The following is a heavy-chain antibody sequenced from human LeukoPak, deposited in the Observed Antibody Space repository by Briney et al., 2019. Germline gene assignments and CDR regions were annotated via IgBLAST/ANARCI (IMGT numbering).Heavy chain of an antibody. CDR3: ARVGDWNDLVY. V-gene: IGHV4-59*01. Sequence: SETLSLTCTVSGGSISPYYWSWIRQTPGKGLEWIGYILYSGTTTNYNPSLKSRVTISVDTSKNQFSLKLSSVTAADTAVYYCARVGDWNDLVYWGRGTLVTVSS. CDR2: ILYSGTTT. D-gene: IGHD1-1*01. J-gene: IGHJ4*02. CDR1: GGSISPYY.